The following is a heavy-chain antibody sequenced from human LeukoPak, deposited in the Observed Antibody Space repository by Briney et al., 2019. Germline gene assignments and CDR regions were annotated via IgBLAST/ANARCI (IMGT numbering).Heavy chain of an antibody. Sequence: PGRSLRLSCAASGFTFSSYGMHWVRQAPGKGLEWVAIISYDGSNKYYADSVKGRFTISRDNSKNTLYLQMNSLRAEDTAVYYCAKRVMVRGSVAFDIWGQGTMVTVSS. D-gene: IGHD3-10*01. CDR3: AKRVMVRGSVAFDI. J-gene: IGHJ3*02. CDR1: GFTFSSYG. CDR2: ISYDGSNK. V-gene: IGHV3-30*18.